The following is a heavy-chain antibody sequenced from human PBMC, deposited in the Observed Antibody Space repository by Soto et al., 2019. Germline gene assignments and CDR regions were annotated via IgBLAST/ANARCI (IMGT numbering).Heavy chain of an antibody. J-gene: IGHJ4*02. CDR2: INPSGGST. Sequence: GASVKVSCKASGYTFTSYYMHWVRQAPGQGLEWMGIINPSGGSTSYAQKFQGRVTMTRDTSTSTVYMELSSLRSEDTAVYYCARDVGIAARLGYFDYWGQGTLVTVSS. CDR3: ARDVGIAARLGYFDY. D-gene: IGHD6-6*01. CDR1: GYTFTSYY. V-gene: IGHV1-46*01.